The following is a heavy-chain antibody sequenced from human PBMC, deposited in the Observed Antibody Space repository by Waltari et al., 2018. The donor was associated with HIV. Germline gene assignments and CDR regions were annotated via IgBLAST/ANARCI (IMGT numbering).Heavy chain of an antibody. CDR1: GGTFSSHA. Sequence: QVQLVQSGAEVKKPGSSVKVSCKASGGTFSSHAIRWVRQAPGQGLEWMGGIIPIFGTANYEQKFQGRVTITADESTSTAYMELSSLRSEDTAVYYCARATQYYYDSSGYYGDYWGQGTLVTVSS. CDR3: ARATQYYYDSSGYYGDY. D-gene: IGHD3-22*01. V-gene: IGHV1-69*01. CDR2: IIPIFGTA. J-gene: IGHJ4*02.